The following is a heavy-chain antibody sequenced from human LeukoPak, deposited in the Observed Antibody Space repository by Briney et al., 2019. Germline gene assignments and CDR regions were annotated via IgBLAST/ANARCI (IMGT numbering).Heavy chain of an antibody. Sequence: GGSLRLSCAASGFTFSSHGMNWVRQAPGKGLEWVSGIIPSGHTTYYADSVRGRFTISRENAKNSMYLQMNSLRAGDTAVYYCVRLSPYDSSGYYYDYWGQGTLVTVSS. V-gene: IGHV3-23*01. CDR2: IIPSGHTT. CDR1: GFTFSSHG. D-gene: IGHD3-22*01. CDR3: VRLSPYDSSGYYYDY. J-gene: IGHJ4*02.